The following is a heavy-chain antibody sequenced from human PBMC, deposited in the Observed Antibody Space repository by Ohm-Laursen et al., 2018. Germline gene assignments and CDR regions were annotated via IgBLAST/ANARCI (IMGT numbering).Heavy chain of an antibody. CDR1: GFTFSSYW. V-gene: IGHV3-30*03. J-gene: IGHJ4*02. CDR3: ARLLGSSYPAYYFDY. D-gene: IGHD1-26*01. CDR2: ISYDGSNK. Sequence: SLRLSCAASGFTFSSYWMHWVRQAPGKGLEWVAVISYDGSNKYYADSVKGRFTISRDNSKNTLYLQMNSLRAEDTAVYYCARLLGSSYPAYYFDYWGQGTLVTVSS.